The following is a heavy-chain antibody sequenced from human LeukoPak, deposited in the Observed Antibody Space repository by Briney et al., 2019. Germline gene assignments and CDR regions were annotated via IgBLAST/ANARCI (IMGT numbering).Heavy chain of an antibody. Sequence: SETLSLTCTVSGGSISSSSYYWGWIRQPPGKGLEWIGSIYYSGSTYYNPSLKSRVTISVDTSKNQFTLKLSSVTAADTAVYYCARCGDIVLMVYAYFDYWGQGTLVTVSS. CDR1: GGSISSSSYY. V-gene: IGHV4-39*01. D-gene: IGHD2-8*01. CDR2: IYYSGST. J-gene: IGHJ4*02. CDR3: ARCGDIVLMVYAYFDY.